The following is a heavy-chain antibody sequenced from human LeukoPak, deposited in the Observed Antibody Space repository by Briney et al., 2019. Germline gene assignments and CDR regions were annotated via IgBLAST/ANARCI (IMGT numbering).Heavy chain of an antibody. V-gene: IGHV3-53*01. CDR3: QVSDTDSFDY. Sequence: GGSLRLSCAASGFTFSSYWMSWVRQAPGKGLEWVSVIYSDGSTYYADSVKGRFTISRDSSESMLYLEMSSLRAEDTAVYYCQVSDTDSFDYWGQGTLVTVSS. D-gene: IGHD2-21*01. CDR1: GFTFSSYW. CDR2: IYSDGST. J-gene: IGHJ4*02.